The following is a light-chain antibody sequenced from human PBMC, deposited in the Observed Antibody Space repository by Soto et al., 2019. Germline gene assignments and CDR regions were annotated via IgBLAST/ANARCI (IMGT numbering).Light chain of an antibody. V-gene: IGKV3-20*01. CDR3: RQYGSSGT. Sequence: IVFTQSPAALSFSRVERSTLCCRASPSVTNYLAWYQQKPGQAPRLLIYGASNRATGIPDRFSGSGSGTDFTLTISRLEPEDFAVYYCRQYGSSGTFGQGTKVDI. J-gene: IGKJ1*01. CDR1: PSVTNY. CDR2: GAS.